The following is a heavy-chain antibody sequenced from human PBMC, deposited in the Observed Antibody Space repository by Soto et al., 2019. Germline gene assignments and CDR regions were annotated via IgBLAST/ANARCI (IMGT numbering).Heavy chain of an antibody. D-gene: IGHD3-9*01. V-gene: IGHV1-18*01. CDR1: GYTFTSYG. J-gene: IGHJ4*02. CDR2: ISAYNGNT. CDR3: ARDYGYYDILTGYYPSFYYFDY. Sequence: ASVKVSCKASGYTFTSYGISWVRQAPGQGLEWMGWISAYNGNTNHAQKLQGRVTMTTDTSTSTAYMELRSLRSDDTAVYYCARDYGYYDILTGYYPSFYYFDYWGQGTLVTVSS.